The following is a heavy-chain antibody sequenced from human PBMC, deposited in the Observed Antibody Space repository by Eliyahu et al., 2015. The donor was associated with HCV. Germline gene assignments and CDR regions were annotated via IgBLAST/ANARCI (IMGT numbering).Heavy chain of an antibody. CDR2: IWYDGSNK. CDR3: ARDRGAMDV. J-gene: IGHJ6*02. D-gene: IGHD3-10*01. V-gene: IGHV3-33*01. CDR1: GFTFXSYG. Sequence: QVQLVESGGGVVQPGRSLXLSCAAXGFTFXSYGMHWVRQAPGKGLEWVAVIWYDGSNKYYADSVKGRFTISRDNSKNTLYLQMNSLRAEDTAVYYCARDRGAMDVWGQGTTVTVSS.